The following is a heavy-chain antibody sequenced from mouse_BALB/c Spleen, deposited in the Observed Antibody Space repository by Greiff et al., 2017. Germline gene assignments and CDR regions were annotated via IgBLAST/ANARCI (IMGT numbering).Heavy chain of an antibody. V-gene: IGHV5-17*02. CDR2: ISSGSSTI. CDR3: ARWGGYYRYFDG. J-gene: IGHJ1*01. CDR1: GFTFSSFG. D-gene: IGHD1-1*02. Sequence: EVNVVESGGGLVQPGGSRKLSCAASGFTFSSFGMHWVRQAPEKGLEWVAYISSGSSTIYYADTVKGRFTISRDNPKNTLFLQMTSLRSEDTAMYYCARWGGYYRYFDGWGAGTTVTVSS.